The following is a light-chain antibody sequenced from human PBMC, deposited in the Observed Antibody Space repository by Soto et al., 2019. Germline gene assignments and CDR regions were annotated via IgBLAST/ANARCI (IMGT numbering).Light chain of an antibody. Sequence: IVLTQSPVTLSLSPGERATLSCRASQGVNSTYVAWYQQKPGQAPMLLIYAASIRATGIPDRFSGSGSGTDFILTISRLEPEDFVVYYCQHYGSSFTFGPGTKVDIK. CDR3: QHYGSSFT. CDR1: QGVNSTY. V-gene: IGKV3-20*01. CDR2: AAS. J-gene: IGKJ3*01.